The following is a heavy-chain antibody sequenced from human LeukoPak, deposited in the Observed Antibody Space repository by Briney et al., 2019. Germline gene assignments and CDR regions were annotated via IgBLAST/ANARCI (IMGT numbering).Heavy chain of an antibody. Sequence: GGSLRLSCAASGFTFSSYGMHWVRQAPGKGLERVAVIWYDGSNKYYADSVKGRFTISRDNSKNTLYLQMNSLRAEDTAVYYCAREGIAAESAFDYWGQGTLVTVSS. D-gene: IGHD6-13*01. CDR1: GFTFSSYG. CDR2: IWYDGSNK. J-gene: IGHJ4*02. V-gene: IGHV3-33*01. CDR3: AREGIAAESAFDY.